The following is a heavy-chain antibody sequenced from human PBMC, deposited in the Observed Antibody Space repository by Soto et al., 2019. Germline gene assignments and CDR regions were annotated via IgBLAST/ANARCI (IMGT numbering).Heavy chain of an antibody. CDR1: GYTFTSYA. D-gene: IGHD2-15*01. J-gene: IGHJ5*02. CDR3: ARDQYCSGGSCSRSNWFDP. Sequence: ASVKVSCKASGYTFTSYAMHWVRQAPGQRLEWMGWINAGNGNTKYSQKFQGRVTITRDTSASTAYMELSSLRSEDTAVYYCARDQYCSGGSCSRSNWFDPWGQGTLVTVSS. V-gene: IGHV1-3*01. CDR2: INAGNGNT.